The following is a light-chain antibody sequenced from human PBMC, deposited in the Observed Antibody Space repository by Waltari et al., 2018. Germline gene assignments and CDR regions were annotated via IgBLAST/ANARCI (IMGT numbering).Light chain of an antibody. Sequence: IQMTQSPSSVSASPGDRVTITCRMSQGISTYLAWYQQKPGRAPDLLIYGASILHSGVPSRFRGSGSGTDFTLTISSLQSEDVATYYCQHYYNFPWTFGQGTKVEIK. J-gene: IGKJ1*01. CDR1: QGISTY. V-gene: IGKV1D-8*02. CDR3: QHYYNFPWT. CDR2: GAS.